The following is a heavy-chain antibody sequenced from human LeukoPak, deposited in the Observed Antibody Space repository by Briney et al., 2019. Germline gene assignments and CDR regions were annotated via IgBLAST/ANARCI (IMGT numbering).Heavy chain of an antibody. D-gene: IGHD6-19*01. CDR2: ISYDGRYK. CDR1: GFIFSHYG. Sequence: GGSLRLSCAASGFIFSHYGIHWVRQAPGKGLEWVATISYDGRYKYYADSVKGRFTISRDDPKNTLYLQMNSLRGEDTAVYYCAKTDSSGWWNIDYWGQGTLVTVSS. V-gene: IGHV3-30*18. CDR3: AKTDSSGWWNIDY. J-gene: IGHJ4*02.